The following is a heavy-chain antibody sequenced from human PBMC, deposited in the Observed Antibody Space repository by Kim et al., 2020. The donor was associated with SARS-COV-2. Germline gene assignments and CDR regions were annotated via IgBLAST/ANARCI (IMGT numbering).Heavy chain of an antibody. CDR2: INHSGST. V-gene: IGHV4-34*01. D-gene: IGHD6-13*01. J-gene: IGHJ4*02. CDR1: GGSFSGYY. Sequence: SETLSLTCAVYGGSFSGYYWSWIRQPPGKGLEWIGEINHSGSTNYNPSLKSRVTISGDTSKNQFSLKLSSVTAADTAVYYCARGRSRSIAATGLNFDYWGQGTLVTVSS. CDR3: ARGRSRSIAATGLNFDY.